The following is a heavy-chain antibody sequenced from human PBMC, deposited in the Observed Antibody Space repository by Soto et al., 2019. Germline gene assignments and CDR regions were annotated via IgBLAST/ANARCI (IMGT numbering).Heavy chain of an antibody. D-gene: IGHD2-15*01. CDR2: MYNSGTT. Sequence: SETLSLTCTGSGGSITNNNYYWSWIRQPPGKGLEWIGHMYNSGTTYSNPSLKGRVTISVDTSKNQFSLKLSSVTAADTAVYYCARVADCSGGRCYFSVDYWGQG. CDR3: ARVADCSGGRCYFSVDY. V-gene: IGHV4-30-4*01. J-gene: IGHJ4*02. CDR1: GGSITNNNYY.